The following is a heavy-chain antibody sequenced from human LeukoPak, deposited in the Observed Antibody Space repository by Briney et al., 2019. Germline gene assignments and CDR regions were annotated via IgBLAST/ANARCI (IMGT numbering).Heavy chain of an antibody. V-gene: IGHV3-30-3*01. D-gene: IGHD5-18*01. CDR3: ARLVDTAMV. Sequence: GGSLRLFCAASGFTFSSYAMHWVRQAPGKGLEWVAVISYDGSNKYYADSVKGRFTISRDNSKNTLYLQMNSLRAEDTAVYYCARLVDTAMVWGQGTLVTVSS. CDR2: ISYDGSNK. CDR1: GFTFSSYA. J-gene: IGHJ4*02.